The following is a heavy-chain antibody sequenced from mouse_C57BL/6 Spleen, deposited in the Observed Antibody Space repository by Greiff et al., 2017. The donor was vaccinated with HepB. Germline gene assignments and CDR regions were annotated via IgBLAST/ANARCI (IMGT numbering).Heavy chain of an antibody. CDR2: INPSTGGT. J-gene: IGHJ1*03. Sequence: EVKLMESGPELVKPGASVKISCKASGYSFTGYYMNWVKQSPEKSLEWIGEINPSTGGTTYNQKFKAKATLTVDKTSSTAYMQLKSLTSEDSAVYYCAREKYFDVWGTGTTVTVSS. CDR1: GYSFTGYY. V-gene: IGHV1-42*01. CDR3: AREKYFDV.